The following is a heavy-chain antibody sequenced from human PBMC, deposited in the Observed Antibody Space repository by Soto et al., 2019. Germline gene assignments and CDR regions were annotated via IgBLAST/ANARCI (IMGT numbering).Heavy chain of an antibody. J-gene: IGHJ5*02. CDR3: SRGSTYYGFLT. CDR1: GDSMGSGDYY. CDR2: IYYIGTT. V-gene: IGHV4-30-4*01. D-gene: IGHD3-10*01. Sequence: QVQLQESGPGLVKPSQTLSLTCTVSGDSMGSGDYYWTWIRQPPGKGLEWIGYIYYIGTTFYNPSLESRVNISIDTSKNHFLLRLTSVTAADTAVYYCSRGSTYYGFLTWGQGTLVTVSS.